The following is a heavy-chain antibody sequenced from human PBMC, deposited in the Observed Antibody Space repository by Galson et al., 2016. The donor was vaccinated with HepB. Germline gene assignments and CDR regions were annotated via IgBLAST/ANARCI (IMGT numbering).Heavy chain of an antibody. V-gene: IGHV4-39*01. CDR2: IYYSGST. CDR3: ARPGPIDY. D-gene: IGHD7-27*01. Sequence: SETLSLTCTVSGGLITSSSYYWGWIRQPPGKGLEWIGSIYYSGSTYYNSSLKSRVTISVDTSKNQFSLRLSSVTAADTAVYYCARPGPIDYWGQGTLVTVSS. J-gene: IGHJ4*02. CDR1: GGLITSSSYY.